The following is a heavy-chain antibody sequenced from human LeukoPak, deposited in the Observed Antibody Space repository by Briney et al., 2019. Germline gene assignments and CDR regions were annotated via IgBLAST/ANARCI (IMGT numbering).Heavy chain of an antibody. V-gene: IGHV3-66*02. D-gene: IGHD1-14*01. CDR3: AREPRRFAAFDI. CDR2: IYSGGST. J-gene: IGHJ3*02. Sequence: GSLRPSCAALGFTVSSNYMGWVRQAPGKGLEWVSVIYSGGSTYYADSVKGRFTISRDNSKNTPYLQMNSLRAEDTAVYYCAREPRRFAAFDIWGQGTMVTVSS. CDR1: GFTVSSNY.